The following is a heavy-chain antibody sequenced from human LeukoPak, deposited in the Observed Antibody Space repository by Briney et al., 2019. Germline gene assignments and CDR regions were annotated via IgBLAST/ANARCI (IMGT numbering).Heavy chain of an antibody. CDR3: ATGGGSGRYGFPFDC. CDR2: MKQDGREK. V-gene: IGHV3-7*01. CDR1: GFVFSNSW. J-gene: IGHJ4*02. D-gene: IGHD6-19*01. Sequence: GGSLRLSCTASGFVFSNSWMSWVRQAPGKGLEWVANMKQDGREKYYVDSVKGRFTVSRDNAKNSLYLQMNSLRAEDTAVYYCATGGGSGRYGFPFDCWGQGTLVTVSS.